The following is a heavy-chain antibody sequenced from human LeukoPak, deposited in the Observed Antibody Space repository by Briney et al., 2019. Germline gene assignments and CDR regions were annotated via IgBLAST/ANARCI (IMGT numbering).Heavy chain of an antibody. CDR2: INQDGSEK. J-gene: IGHJ6*02. V-gene: IGHV3-7*01. CDR3: ASCASVSCYPVYYYYGMDV. Sequence: GGSLRLSCAASGFTFSNYWMTWVRQAPGKGLEWVANINQDGSEKNYVDSVKGRFTISRDIAKNSLYLQMNSLRAEDTAVYYCASCASVSCYPVYYYYGMDVWGQGTTVTVSS. D-gene: IGHD2-2*01. CDR1: GFTFSNYW.